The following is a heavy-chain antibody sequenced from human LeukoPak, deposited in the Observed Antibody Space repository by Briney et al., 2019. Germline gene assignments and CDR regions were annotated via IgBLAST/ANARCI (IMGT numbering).Heavy chain of an antibody. CDR2: ISSSSSTI. D-gene: IGHD6-6*01. Sequence: GGSLRLSCAASGFTFSIHSMNWVRQAPGKGLEWVSYISSSSSTIYYADSVKGRFTISRDNAKKSLYLQMYSLRAEDTAVYYCAKRGSYSSSFTSTFDYWGQGTLVTVSS. CDR1: GFTFSIHS. J-gene: IGHJ4*02. V-gene: IGHV3-48*04. CDR3: AKRGSYSSSFTSTFDY.